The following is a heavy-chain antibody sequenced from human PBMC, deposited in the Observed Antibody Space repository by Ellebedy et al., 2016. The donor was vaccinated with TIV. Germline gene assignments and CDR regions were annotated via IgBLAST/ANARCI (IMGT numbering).Heavy chain of an antibody. CDR1: HSSFGVYY. J-gene: IGHJ4*02. CDR2: VSQRGST. Sequence: SETLSLXXASNHSSFGVYYWSWIRQFPGKGLEWIGEVSQRGSTNYNPSLRSRLSLSIDPSKKQFSLKLRSLTAADTAVYYCARAGGADYWGQGTLVTVSS. V-gene: IGHV4-34*01. D-gene: IGHD3-10*01. CDR3: ARAGGADY.